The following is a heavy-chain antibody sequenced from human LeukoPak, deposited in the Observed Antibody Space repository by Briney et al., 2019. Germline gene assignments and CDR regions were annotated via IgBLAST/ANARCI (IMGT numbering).Heavy chain of an antibody. D-gene: IGHD6-6*01. Sequence: ASVKVSCKASGYTFTGYYIHWVRQAPGQGLEWMGWINPNSGGTNYAQKFQGRVTVTRDTSISTAYMELSRLRSDDTAVYYCARESTSSKGKQAYYYMDVWGKGTTVTVSS. J-gene: IGHJ6*03. CDR3: ARESTSSKGKQAYYYMDV. CDR1: GYTFTGYY. CDR2: INPNSGGT. V-gene: IGHV1-2*02.